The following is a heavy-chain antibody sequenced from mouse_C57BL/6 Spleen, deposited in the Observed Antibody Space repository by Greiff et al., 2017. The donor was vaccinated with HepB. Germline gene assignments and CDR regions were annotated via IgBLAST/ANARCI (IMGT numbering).Heavy chain of an antibody. CDR2: IDPEDGDT. CDR1: GFNIKDYY. CDR3: TKDYYGSSYAMDY. Sequence: VQLQQSGAELVRPGASVKLSCTASGFNIKDYYMHWVKQRPEQGLEWIGRIDPEDGDTEYAPKFQGKATMTADTSSNTAYLQLSSLTSEDTAVYYCTKDYYGSSYAMDYWGQGTSVTVSS. D-gene: IGHD1-1*01. V-gene: IGHV14-1*01. J-gene: IGHJ4*01.